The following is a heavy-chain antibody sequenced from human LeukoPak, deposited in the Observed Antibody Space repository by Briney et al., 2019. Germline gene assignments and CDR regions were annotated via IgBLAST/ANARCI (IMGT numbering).Heavy chain of an antibody. CDR2: IYYSGST. CDR3: ARHATHYYDSSGYYYVGPYNWFDP. J-gene: IGHJ5*02. Sequence: SETLSLTCTVSGGSISSSSYYWGWIRQPPGKGLEWIGSIYYSGSTYYNPSLKSRVTISVDTPKNQFSLKLSSVTAADTAVYYCARHATHYYDSSGYYYVGPYNWFDPWGQGTLVTVSS. V-gene: IGHV4-39*01. CDR1: GGSISSSSYY. D-gene: IGHD3-22*01.